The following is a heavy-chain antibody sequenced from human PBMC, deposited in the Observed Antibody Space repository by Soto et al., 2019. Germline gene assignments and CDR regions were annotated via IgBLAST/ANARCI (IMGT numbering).Heavy chain of an antibody. J-gene: IGHJ4*02. CDR1: EITFGSYG. CDR2: LSGGDNDS. D-gene: IGHD4-4*01. V-gene: IGHV3-23*01. CDR3: ARAPGNSVVTPLRFDY. Sequence: EVQLLESGGGLVQPGGSLRLPCVVSEITFGSYGMNWVRQAPGKGLEWVSALSGGDNDSYYADSVKGRFTISRDNSKNTLYLQMNSLRAEDTAVYYCARAPGNSVVTPLRFDYWGQGTLVTVSS.